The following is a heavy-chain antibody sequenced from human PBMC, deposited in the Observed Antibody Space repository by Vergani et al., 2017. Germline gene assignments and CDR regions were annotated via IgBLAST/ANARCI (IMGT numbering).Heavy chain of an antibody. CDR1: GGSISSGDYY. CDR3: PRVPGVGTGDGYSDL. V-gene: IGHV4-30-4*01. CDR2: IYYCGST. J-gene: IGHJ2*01. D-gene: IGHD3/OR15-3a*01. Sequence: QVQLQESGPGLVKPSQTLSLTCTVSGGSISSGDYYWSWIRQPPGKGLEWIGYIYYCGSTYYNPSLKSRVTISVDTSKNQFSLKLSSVTAAAPAVYYCPRVPGVGTGDGYSDLGALGTWSLSPQ.